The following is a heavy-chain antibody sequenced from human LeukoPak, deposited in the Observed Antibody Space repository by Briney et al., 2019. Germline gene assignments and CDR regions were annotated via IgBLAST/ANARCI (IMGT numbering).Heavy chain of an antibody. D-gene: IGHD3-22*01. CDR2: VKEDMTDE. Sequence: GGSLRLSCVASGFTFDSFYMSWVRQPPGKGLEWVATVKEDMTDEYYMDSVKGRFTISRDNAKNTLYLQMNSLRAEDTAVYYCARPFYFDSIDIWGQGTLVTVSS. V-gene: IGHV3-7*01. CDR1: GFTFDSFY. J-gene: IGHJ4*02. CDR3: ARPFYFDSIDI.